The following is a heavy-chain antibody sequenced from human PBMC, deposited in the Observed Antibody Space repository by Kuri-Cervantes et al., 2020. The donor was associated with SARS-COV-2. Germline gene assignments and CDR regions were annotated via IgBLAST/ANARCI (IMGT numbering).Heavy chain of an antibody. CDR1: GDTPTYRF. Sequence: SVKVSCKASGDTPTYRFLHWVRQAPGQAPEWMGWITPFNGNTKYAQKFQDRVTITRDRSMNTAYMELSSLRSEDTAMYYCARSGPGAISREDGALDIWGQGTMVTVSS. J-gene: IGHJ3*02. V-gene: IGHV1-45*02. CDR3: ARSGPGAISREDGALDI. D-gene: IGHD4/OR15-4a*01. CDR2: ITPFNGNT.